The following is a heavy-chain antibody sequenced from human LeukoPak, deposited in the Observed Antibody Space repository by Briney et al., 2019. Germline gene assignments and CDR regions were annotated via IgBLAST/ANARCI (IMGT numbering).Heavy chain of an antibody. D-gene: IGHD3-22*01. Sequence: GGSLRLSCAASGFAFNSYVMNWVRQAPGKGLEWVANIKQDGSEKYYVDSVKGRFTISRDNAKNSLYLQMNSLRAEDTAVYYCAREGVTMIVVNDYWGQGTLVTVSS. CDR1: GFAFNSYV. CDR2: IKQDGSEK. CDR3: AREGVTMIVVNDY. J-gene: IGHJ4*02. V-gene: IGHV3-7*01.